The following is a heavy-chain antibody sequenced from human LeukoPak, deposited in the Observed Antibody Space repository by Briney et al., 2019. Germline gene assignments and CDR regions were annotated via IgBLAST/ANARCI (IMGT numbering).Heavy chain of an antibody. CDR2: INNDGSNT. D-gene: IGHD3-10*01. J-gene: IGHJ4*02. CDR3: ARDYYGSGDY. V-gene: IGHV3-74*01. CDR1: GFTFSSYW. Sequence: GGSLRLSCAASGFTFSSYWMHWVRQAPGKGLVWVSRINNDGSNTFYADSVKGRFTISRDNAKNTLFLQMNSLRVEDTAVYYCARDYYGSGDYWGQGTLVTVSS.